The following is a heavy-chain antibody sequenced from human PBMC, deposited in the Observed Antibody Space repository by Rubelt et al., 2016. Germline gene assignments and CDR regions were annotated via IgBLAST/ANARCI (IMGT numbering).Heavy chain of an antibody. J-gene: IGHJ4*02. CDR2: ISGGGNT. V-gene: IGHV3-23*01. Sequence: EVQLLESGGGLVQPGGSLRLSCAASGFTFSSYAMSWVRQAPGKGLEWVSAISGGGNTYYADSVKGRFTISRDNSKNTLYLQMNSLRAEDTAVYYCAKAVVGTFRGFDYWGQGTLVTVSS. CDR1: GFTFSSYA. CDR3: AKAVVGTFRGFDY. D-gene: IGHD1-26*01.